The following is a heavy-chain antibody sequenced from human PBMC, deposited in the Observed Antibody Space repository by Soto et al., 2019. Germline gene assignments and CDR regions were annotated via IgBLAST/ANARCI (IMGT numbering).Heavy chain of an antibody. V-gene: IGHV3-13*01. J-gene: IGHJ6*03. CDR2: IGSAGDT. CDR1: GFTFNSYD. D-gene: IGHD6-13*01. Sequence: EVQLVESGGGLIQPGGSLRLSCAASGFTFNSYDMHWVRQAAGKGLEWVSGIGSAGDTYYQGSVKGRFTISRENAKNSLYLQMNSLRAGDTALYYCARGWLATGGSLSYMDVWGKGTTVTVSS. CDR3: ARGWLATGGSLSYMDV.